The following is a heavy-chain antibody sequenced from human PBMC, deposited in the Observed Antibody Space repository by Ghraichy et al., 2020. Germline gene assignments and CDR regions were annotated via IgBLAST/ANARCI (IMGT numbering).Heavy chain of an antibody. CDR3: ARVRYYGSGSRPPKNWFDP. Sequence: SETLSLTCAVYGGSFSGYYWSWIRQPPGKGLEWIGEINHSGSTNYNPSLKSRVTISVDTSKNQFSLKLSSVTAADTAVYYCARVRYYGSGSRPPKNWFDPWGQGTLVTVSS. CDR2: INHSGST. V-gene: IGHV4-34*01. J-gene: IGHJ5*02. CDR1: GGSFSGYY. D-gene: IGHD3-10*01.